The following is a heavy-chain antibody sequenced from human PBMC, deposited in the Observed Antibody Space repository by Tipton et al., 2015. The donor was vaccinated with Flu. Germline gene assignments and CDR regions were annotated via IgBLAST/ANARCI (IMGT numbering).Heavy chain of an antibody. V-gene: IGHV1-2*06. D-gene: IGHD6-13*01. CDR3: ARDRADSTSWLNDYGMDV. CDR1: GYIFTAYY. Sequence: QLVQSGAELRKPGASVKVSCKASGYIFTAYYIHWVRQAPGQGLEWMGRLNPNTGGTNYAQRFQGRVTMTRDRTINTVHMEFSSLRSDDTAVYFCARDRADSTSWLNDYGMDVWGQGTTVIVSS. J-gene: IGHJ6*02. CDR2: LNPNTGGT.